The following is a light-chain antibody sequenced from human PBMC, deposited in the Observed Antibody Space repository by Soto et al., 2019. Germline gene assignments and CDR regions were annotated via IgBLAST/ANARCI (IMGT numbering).Light chain of an antibody. V-gene: IGKV1-5*03. CDR3: QLYNSYSEA. CDR2: KAS. Sequence: DIQMTQSPSTLSGYVGDRVTITCRASQTISSWLAWYQQKPGKAPKLLIYKASTLKSGVPSRFSGSGSGTEFTLTICSLQPDDFATYYCQLYNSYSEAFGQGTVV. CDR1: QTISSW. J-gene: IGKJ1*01.